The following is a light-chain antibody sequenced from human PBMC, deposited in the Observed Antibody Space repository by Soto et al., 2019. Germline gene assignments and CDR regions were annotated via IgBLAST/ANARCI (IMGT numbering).Light chain of an antibody. CDR1: QDISNY. J-gene: IGKJ1*01. CDR2: DAS. CDR3: QQYRG. V-gene: IGKV1-33*01. Sequence: DIQMTQSPSSLSASVGDSVTITCQARQDISNYLNWYQQKPGKAPKLLIYDASNLETGVPSRFSGSGSGTDFTFTISSLQPEDIATYYCQQYRGFGQGTKVEIK.